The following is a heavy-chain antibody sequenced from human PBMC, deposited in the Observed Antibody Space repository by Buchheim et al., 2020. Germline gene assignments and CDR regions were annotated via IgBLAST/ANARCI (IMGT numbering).Heavy chain of an antibody. V-gene: IGHV3-48*02. J-gene: IGHJ4*02. CDR2: IRFGSRII. CDR1: GFTFSAYS. Sequence: EVQLVESGGALVQPGGSLRLSCAASGFTFSAYSMSWVRQAPGKGLEWVSYIRFGSRIINYADSVKGRFTISRDDAKNSLYLQRDSLRDEDAAVYYCARDFEETALDSWGQGTL. CDR3: ARDFEETALDS.